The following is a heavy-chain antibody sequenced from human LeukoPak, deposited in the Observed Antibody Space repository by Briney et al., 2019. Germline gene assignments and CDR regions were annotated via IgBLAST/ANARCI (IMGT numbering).Heavy chain of an antibody. D-gene: IGHD6-19*01. CDR1: GGTFSSYA. CDR3: ARSEQWLVIHLDY. V-gene: IGHV1-69*13. Sequence: ASVKVSCMASGGTFSSYAISWVRQAPGQGLEWMGGIIPIFGTANYAQKFQGRVTITADESTSTAYMELSSLRSEDTAVYYCARSEQWLVIHLDYWGQGTLVTVSS. J-gene: IGHJ4*02. CDR2: IIPIFGTA.